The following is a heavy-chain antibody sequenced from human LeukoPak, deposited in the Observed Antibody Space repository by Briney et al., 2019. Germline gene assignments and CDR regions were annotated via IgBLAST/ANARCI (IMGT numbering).Heavy chain of an antibody. CDR2: IYYSGST. J-gene: IGHJ4*02. CDR3: ARGLAYYDSSGYYYFDY. Sequence: SQTLSLTCTVSGGSNSSGDYYWSWIRQPPGKGLEWIGYIYYSGSTYYNPSLKSRVTISVDTSKNQFSLKLSSVTAADTAVYYCARGLAYYDSSGYYYFDYWGQGTLVTVSS. CDR1: GGSNSSGDYY. V-gene: IGHV4-30-4*01. D-gene: IGHD3-22*01.